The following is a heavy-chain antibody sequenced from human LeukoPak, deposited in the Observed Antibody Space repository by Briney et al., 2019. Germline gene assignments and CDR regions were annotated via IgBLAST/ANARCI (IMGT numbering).Heavy chain of an antibody. V-gene: IGHV3-66*01. Sequence: SGGSLRLSCAASGFTVSNYYMSWVRKAPGKGLEWVSVIYSGGDTYYADSVKGRSTLSRDNSKNTLYLQMNSLRAEDTAVYYCTRDPDAWGQGTLVTVSS. J-gene: IGHJ5*02. CDR1: GFTVSNYY. CDR2: IYSGGDT. CDR3: TRDPDA.